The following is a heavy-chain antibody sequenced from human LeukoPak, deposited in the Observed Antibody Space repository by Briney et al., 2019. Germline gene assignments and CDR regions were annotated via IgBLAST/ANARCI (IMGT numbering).Heavy chain of an antibody. D-gene: IGHD3-10*01. J-gene: IGHJ4*02. CDR1: GGSISSYY. CDR3: ARGQYYGSGGLDD. CDR2: IYYSGST. Sequence: PSETLSLTCTVSGGSISSYYWSWIRQPPGKGLEWIGYIYYSGSTNYNPPLKSRVTISVDTSKNQFSLKLSSVTAADTAVYYCARGQYYGSGGLDDWGQRTLVTVSS. V-gene: IGHV4-59*01.